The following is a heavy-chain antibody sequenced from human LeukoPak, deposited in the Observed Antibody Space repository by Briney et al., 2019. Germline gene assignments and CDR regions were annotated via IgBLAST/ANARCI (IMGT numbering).Heavy chain of an antibody. J-gene: IGHJ4*02. CDR2: ISSSGSYI. V-gene: IGHV3-21*01. CDR3: ASSLPPLEVPFDY. D-gene: IGHD5/OR15-5a*01. Sequence: GGSLRLSCGASGFTFSSYSMNWVRQAPGKGLEWVSSISSSGSYIYYADSVKGRFTISRDNAENSLYLQMNSLRAEDTAVYYCASSLPPLEVPFDYWGQGTLVTVSS. CDR1: GFTFSSYS.